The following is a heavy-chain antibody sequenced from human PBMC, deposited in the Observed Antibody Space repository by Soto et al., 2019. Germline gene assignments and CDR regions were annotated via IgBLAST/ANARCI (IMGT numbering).Heavy chain of an antibody. V-gene: IGHV1-18*01. J-gene: IGHJ4*02. Sequence: QIHLVQAGAEVKRPGASVRVACKASGDTFNTFGITWVRQAPGQGLEWMGCISGYNDKRDYSRRLQGRLTFTADPSTETSYMDLKSLTSADTAVYYCARGWGKYYGDDGYWGQGTLVTVPS. CDR3: ARGWGKYYGDDGY. CDR1: GDTFNTFG. CDR2: ISGYNDKR. D-gene: IGHD3-16*01.